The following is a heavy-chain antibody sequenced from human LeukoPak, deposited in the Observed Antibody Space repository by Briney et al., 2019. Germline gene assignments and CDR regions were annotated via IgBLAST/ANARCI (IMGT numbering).Heavy chain of an antibody. D-gene: IGHD3-22*01. CDR1: GYTFTGYY. J-gene: IGHJ4*02. CDR3: ARVRGSYDSSGNPFDY. CDR2: INPNSGGT. Sequence: ASVKVSCKASGYTFTGYYMHWVRQAPGQGLEWMGWINPNSGGTNYAQKFQGRVTMTRDTSISTAYMELSRLRSDDTAVYYCARVRGSYDSSGNPFDYWGQGTLVTVSS. V-gene: IGHV1-2*02.